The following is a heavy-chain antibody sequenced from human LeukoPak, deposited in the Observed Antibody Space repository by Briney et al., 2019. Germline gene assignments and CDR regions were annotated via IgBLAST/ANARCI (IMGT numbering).Heavy chain of an antibody. CDR2: ISGSGGST. CDR1: GFTFSSYA. J-gene: IGHJ6*03. Sequence: GGSLRLSCAASGFTFSSYAMSWVRQAPGKGLEWVSAISGSGGSTTYADSVKGRFTISRDNAKNTLYVQMNSLRVEDTAVYYCARSDYYQYMDVWGKGTKVTVS. CDR3: ARSDYYQYMDV. V-gene: IGHV3-23*01.